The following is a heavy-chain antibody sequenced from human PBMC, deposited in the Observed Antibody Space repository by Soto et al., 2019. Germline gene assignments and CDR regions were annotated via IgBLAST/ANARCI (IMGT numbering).Heavy chain of an antibody. CDR3: TTYGNSSKGFDY. V-gene: IGHV3-73*01. D-gene: IGHD6-6*01. J-gene: IGHJ4*02. CDR2: IRSRDSDYAT. Sequence: EVHLVESGGGLVHPGGSLKLSCEVSGFTFSGSVMHWGRQAPGKGLEWLGRIRSRDSDYATSYAESVKGRVTISRDDSKNTAYLQVTSLKIEDTALYYCTTYGNSSKGFDYWGQGTLVTVSS. CDR1: GFTFSGSV.